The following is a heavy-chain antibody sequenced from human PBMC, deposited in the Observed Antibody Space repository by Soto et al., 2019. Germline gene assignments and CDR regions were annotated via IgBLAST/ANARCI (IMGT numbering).Heavy chain of an antibody. CDR1: GFTFDDYG. Sequence: EVQLVESGGTVVRPGGSLRLSCAASGFTFDDYGMAWVRQGPGKGLEFVSSINWNGGSIIYADSVKGRFTISRDNAKTSLYLQMNSLRAEDTAFYYCARTYSTSWINYFDPWGQGTLVTVSS. J-gene: IGHJ5*02. CDR3: ARTYSTSWINYFDP. CDR2: INWNGGSI. D-gene: IGHD6-13*01. V-gene: IGHV3-20*04.